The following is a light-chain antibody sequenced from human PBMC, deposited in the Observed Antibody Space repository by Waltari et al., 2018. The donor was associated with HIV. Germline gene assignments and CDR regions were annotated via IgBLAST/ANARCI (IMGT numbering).Light chain of an antibody. CDR2: SNN. Sequence: QSVLTQPPSASGTPGQRVTFSCSGSSSNIGSNTVNWYRQFPGTAPTFLINSNNQRPSGVPDRFSGSKSGTSASLAISGLQSEDEADYYCAAWDDNLNGYVFGAGTKVTVL. J-gene: IGLJ1*01. CDR1: SSNIGSNT. CDR3: AAWDDNLNGYV. V-gene: IGLV1-44*01.